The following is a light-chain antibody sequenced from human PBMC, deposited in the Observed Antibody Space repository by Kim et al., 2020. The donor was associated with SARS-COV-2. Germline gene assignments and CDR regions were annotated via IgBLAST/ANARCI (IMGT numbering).Light chain of an antibody. CDR3: QQYHSAPYT. J-gene: IGKJ2*01. CDR2: WAS. Sequence: ASATINCKSSQSVYSNNKNYLVWYQQKPGQPPKVLIYWASSRESGVPDRFSGSGSGTDFTLTISSLQAEDVAVYHCQQYHSAPYTFGQGTKLEI. CDR1: QSVYSNNKNY. V-gene: IGKV4-1*01.